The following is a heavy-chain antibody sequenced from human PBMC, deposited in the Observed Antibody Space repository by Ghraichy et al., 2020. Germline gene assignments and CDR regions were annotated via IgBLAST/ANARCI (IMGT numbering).Heavy chain of an antibody. CDR2: IRYDGSNK. Sequence: GSLRLSCAASGFTFSSYGMHWVRQAPGKGLEWVAFIRYDGSNKYYADSVKGRFTISRDNSKNTLYLQMNSLRAEDTAVYYCAKDSLQNPTTPFDYWGQGTLVTVSS. D-gene: IGHD4-11*01. CDR3: AKDSLQNPTTPFDY. CDR1: GFTFSSYG. J-gene: IGHJ4*02. V-gene: IGHV3-30*02.